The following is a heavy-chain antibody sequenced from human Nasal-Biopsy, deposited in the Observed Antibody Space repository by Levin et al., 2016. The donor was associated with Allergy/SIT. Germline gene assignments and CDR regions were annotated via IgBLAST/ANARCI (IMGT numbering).Heavy chain of an antibody. V-gene: IGHV1-46*01. J-gene: IGHJ6*02. CDR3: ARDRSQMDRGVVVLNFGVDV. CDR1: GYTFTNYY. Sequence: ASVKVSCKASGYTFTNYYVHWLRQAPGQGPEWMGVVNPSSGTTTYAQKFKGRVSMTRDTSTSTVYMELSSLRADDTAVYFCARDRSQMDRGVVVLNFGVDVWGQGTTVTVSS. D-gene: IGHD3-10*01. CDR2: VNPSSGTT.